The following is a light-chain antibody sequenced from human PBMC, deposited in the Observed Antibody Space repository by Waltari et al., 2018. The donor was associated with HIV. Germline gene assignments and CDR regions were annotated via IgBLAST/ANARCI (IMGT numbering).Light chain of an antibody. J-gene: IGLJ2*01. CDR1: SGYSTHA. CDR2: INSDGSH. V-gene: IGLV4-69*01. CDR3: LTWDTGIGV. Sequence: QVVLTQSPSASASLGASVTLTCTLSSGYSTHAIAWHQQQSEKGPRYLMKINSDGSHNKGDGIPDRFSGSSSGAERYLTISSLQSEDEADYYCLTWDTGIGVFGGGTKLTVL.